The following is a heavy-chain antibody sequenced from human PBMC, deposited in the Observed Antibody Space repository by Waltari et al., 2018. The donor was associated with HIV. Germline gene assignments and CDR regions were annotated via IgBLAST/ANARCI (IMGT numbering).Heavy chain of an antibody. D-gene: IGHD4-17*01. Sequence: QVQLQESGPGVVRPSETLSLTCGVSGGSISSYNWWGWVRQPPDRGRGWIGGMYHSGSTNYNSSLRSRVTISVDKSKNQFSLELRAVTAADTAVYYCARAVTGDFGSSRFDPWGQGTLVTVSS. CDR3: ARAVTGDFGSSRFDP. J-gene: IGHJ5*02. V-gene: IGHV4-4*02. CDR2: MYHSGST. CDR1: GGSISSYNW.